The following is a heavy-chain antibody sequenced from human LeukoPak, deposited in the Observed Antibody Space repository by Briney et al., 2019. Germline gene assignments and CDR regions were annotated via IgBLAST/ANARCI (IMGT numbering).Heavy chain of an antibody. CDR2: IWYDGSNK. V-gene: IGHV3-33*01. CDR1: GFTFSSYG. D-gene: IGHD6-6*01. J-gene: IGHJ6*02. CDR3: ARGFGKVAANVFGGYTMDV. Sequence: PGRSLRLSCAASGFTFSSYGMHWVRQAPGKGLEWVAVIWYDGSNKYYADSVKGRFTISRDNSKNTLYLQMNSLRAEDTAVYYCARGFGKVAANVFGGYTMDVWGQGTTVTVSS.